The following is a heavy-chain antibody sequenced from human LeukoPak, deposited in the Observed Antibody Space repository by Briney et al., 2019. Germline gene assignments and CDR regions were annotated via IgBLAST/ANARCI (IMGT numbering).Heavy chain of an antibody. CDR3: ARDPFMVRGVITTAYFDY. CDR1: GGTFGSYA. J-gene: IGHJ4*02. CDR2: IIPIFGTA. V-gene: IGHV1-69*05. Sequence: GSSVKVSCKASGGTFGSYAISWVRQAPGQGLEWMGRIIPIFGTANYAQKFQGRVTITTDESTSTAYMELSSLRSEDTAVYYCARDPFMVRGVITTAYFDYWGQGTLVTVSS. D-gene: IGHD3-10*01.